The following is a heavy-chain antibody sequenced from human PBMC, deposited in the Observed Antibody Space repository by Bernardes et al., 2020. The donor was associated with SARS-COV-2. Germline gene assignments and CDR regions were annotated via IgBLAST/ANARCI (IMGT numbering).Heavy chain of an antibody. D-gene: IGHD1-26*01. J-gene: IGHJ4*02. CDR2: INVYGTRT. V-gene: IGHV3-64D*06. CDR3: VKDRSGTYAFNY. Sequence: GGSLCLTCSASGFSFSSSAMHWVCQAPGRGLKYVSGINVYGTRTHYADSAKGRFTISRDDSKNTVNLQMSSLRVEDTALYYCVKDRSGTYAFNYWGQGIQVTVST. CDR1: GFSFSSSA.